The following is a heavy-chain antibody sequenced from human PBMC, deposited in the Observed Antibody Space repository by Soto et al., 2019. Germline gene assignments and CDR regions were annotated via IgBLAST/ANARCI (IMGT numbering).Heavy chain of an antibody. V-gene: IGHV1-3*01. Sequence: ASVKVSCKASGFTFTLYSMHWVRQAPGQRLEWMGWINGGSGKTKYSQKFQGRVTIARDTSASTAYMEVSSLRSEDTAAYYCARYSGNYQDAFDIWGQGTMVTVSS. D-gene: IGHD1-26*01. J-gene: IGHJ3*02. CDR1: GFTFTLYS. CDR3: ARYSGNYQDAFDI. CDR2: INGGSGKT.